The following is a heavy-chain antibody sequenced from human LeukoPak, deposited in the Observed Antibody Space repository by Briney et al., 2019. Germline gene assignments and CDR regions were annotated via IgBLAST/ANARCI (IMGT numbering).Heavy chain of an antibody. V-gene: IGHV3-48*01. J-gene: IGHJ5*02. CDR3: VANTVTTAQLQAT. Sequence: GGSLRLSCAGSGFTVRNFDVNWVRQAPGKGLEWVSYISTSTSTIYYADSVKGRFTISRDNAKNSLYLQMSSLRAEDTAVYYCVANTVTTAQLQATWGQGTLVTVSS. CDR2: ISTSTSTI. CDR1: GFTVRNFD. D-gene: IGHD4-17*01.